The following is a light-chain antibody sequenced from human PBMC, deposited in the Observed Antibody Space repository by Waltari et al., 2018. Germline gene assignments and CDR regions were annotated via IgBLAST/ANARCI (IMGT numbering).Light chain of an antibody. V-gene: IGLV10-54*04. CDR3: SAWDSSLSAWV. Sequence: QAGLTQPPSVSKDLRQTATLTCTGTNNNAGDQGAAWLQQHQGHPPKLLSYRNNNRPSGISERFSASRSGNTASLTITGLQPDDEADYYCSAWDSSLSAWVFGGGTKLTVL. CDR2: RNN. J-gene: IGLJ3*02. CDR1: NNNAGDQG.